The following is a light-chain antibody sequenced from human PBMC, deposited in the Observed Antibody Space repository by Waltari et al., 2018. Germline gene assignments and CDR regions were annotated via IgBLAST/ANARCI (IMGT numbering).Light chain of an antibody. J-gene: IGLJ2*01. CDR2: GKN. CDR1: SLRTSY. CDR3: HSRDSSGDVI. V-gene: IGLV3-19*01. Sequence: SSELTQDPAVSVALGQTFRITCHGYSLRTSYVRWFHQNPGQAPALVLYGKNKRPSGIPDRFSASSSGRTASLTIIGAQAEDEADYYCHSRDSSGDVIIGGGTKLTVV.